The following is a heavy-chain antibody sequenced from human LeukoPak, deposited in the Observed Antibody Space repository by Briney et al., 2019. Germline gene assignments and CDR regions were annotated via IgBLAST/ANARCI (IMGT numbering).Heavy chain of an antibody. CDR3: AREPDILTGFD. V-gene: IGHV3-66*02. CDR1: GFTVSSYY. J-gene: IGHJ4*02. D-gene: IGHD3-9*01. Sequence: GGSLRLSCAASGFTVSSYYMSWVRQAPGKGLEWVSVIYSGGSTYYADSVKGRFTISRDNSKNTLYLQMNSLRAEDTAVYYCAREPDILTGFDWGQGTLVTVSS. CDR2: IYSGGST.